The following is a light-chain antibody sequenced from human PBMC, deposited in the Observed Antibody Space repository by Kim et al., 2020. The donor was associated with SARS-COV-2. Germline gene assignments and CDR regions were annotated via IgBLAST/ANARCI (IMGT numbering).Light chain of an antibody. CDR1: SGHSNYA. J-gene: IGLJ3*02. CDR3: QTWDTAIQV. V-gene: IGLV4-69*01. CDR2: VNSDGSH. Sequence: QLVLTQSPSASASLGASVKLTCTLSSGHSNYAIAWHQQQPEKGPKYLMNVNSDGSHTKGDGIPDRFSGSSSGAERYLTISSLQSDDEADYYCQTWDTAIQVFGGGTQLTVL.